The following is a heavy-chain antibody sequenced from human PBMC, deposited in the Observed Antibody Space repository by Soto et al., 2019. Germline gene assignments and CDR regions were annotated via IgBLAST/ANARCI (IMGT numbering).Heavy chain of an antibody. J-gene: IGHJ4*02. D-gene: IGHD6-19*01. CDR3: GRAVAVAADFDY. CDR1: GYTFTGYA. CDR2: INAGNGNT. Sequence: QVQLVQSGAEEKKPGASVKVSCKASGYTFTGYAMHWVRQAPGQRLEWMGWINAGNGNTKYSQKFQGRVTITRDTAGSTAYMELSSLRSEDTAVYYCGRAVAVAADFDYWGQGTLVTVSS. V-gene: IGHV1-3*05.